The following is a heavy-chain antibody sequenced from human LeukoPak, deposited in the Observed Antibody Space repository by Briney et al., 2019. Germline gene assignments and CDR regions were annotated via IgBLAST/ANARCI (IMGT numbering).Heavy chain of an antibody. V-gene: IGHV4-38-2*02. D-gene: IGHD1-26*01. J-gene: IGHJ4*02. CDR2: IYHSGST. CDR3: ARVGATRAFDY. CDR1: GYSISSGYY. Sequence: PSETLSLTCTVSGYSISSGYYWGWIRQPPGKGLEWIGSIYHSGSTYYNPSPKSRVTISVDTSKNQFSLKLSSVTAADTAVYYCARVGATRAFDYWGQGTLVTVSS.